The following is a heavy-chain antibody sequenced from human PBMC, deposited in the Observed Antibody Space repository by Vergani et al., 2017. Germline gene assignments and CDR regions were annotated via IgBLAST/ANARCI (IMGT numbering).Heavy chain of an antibody. Sequence: QEQLVQSGSEVKKPGASVKVSCKASGYSFNNYAIHWVRQAPGQGLEWMGWINPTTGNPTYARAFTGRFVFSLDTSISTAYLQIGSLKAEDTAVYFCARAKRGRLAVGATDSWGQGTLLTVSS. CDR3: ARAKRGRLAVGATDS. V-gene: IGHV7-4-1*01. CDR2: INPTTGNP. J-gene: IGHJ4*02. CDR1: GYSFNNYA. D-gene: IGHD6-19*01.